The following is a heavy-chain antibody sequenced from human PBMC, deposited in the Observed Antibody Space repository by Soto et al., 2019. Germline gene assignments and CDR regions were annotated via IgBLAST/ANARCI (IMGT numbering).Heavy chain of an antibody. CDR2: ISARGGSS. J-gene: IGHJ4*02. CDR3: EKGSIEYSAAVDN. CDR1: GFSFHSYA. V-gene: IGHV3-23*01. D-gene: IGHD5-12*01. Sequence: EVHLLESGGGLVQPGGSLRLSCAASGFSFHSYAMVWVRQAPGKGLEWVSVISARGGSSYFADSVKGRFTISRDNSKNVLSLEMNSLRAEDTAIYFCEKGSIEYSAAVDNWGQGTLVLVSS.